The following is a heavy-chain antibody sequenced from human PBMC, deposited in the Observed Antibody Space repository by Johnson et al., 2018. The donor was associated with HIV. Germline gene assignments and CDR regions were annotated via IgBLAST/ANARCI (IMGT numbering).Heavy chain of an antibody. CDR3: AKDVIMITFGGIFDI. J-gene: IGHJ3*02. CDR1: GFTFRNYA. V-gene: IGHV3-23*04. Sequence: VQLVESGGGLVQPGGSLRLSCAASGFTFRNYAMSWVRQAPGKGLEWVSGIGASGITTYYADSVKGRFTISRDNSKNTLYLQMNSLRAEDTAVYYCAKDVIMITFGGIFDIWGQGTRVTVSS. D-gene: IGHD3-16*01. CDR2: IGASGITT.